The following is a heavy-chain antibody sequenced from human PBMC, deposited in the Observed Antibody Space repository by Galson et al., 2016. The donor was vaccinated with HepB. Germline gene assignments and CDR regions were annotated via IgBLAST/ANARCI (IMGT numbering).Heavy chain of an antibody. V-gene: IGHV3-23*01. CDR2: SSGSGGGT. Sequence: SLRLSCAASGFSISSYAMSWVRQAPGKGLEWVSGSSGSGGGTHYADSVKGRFSISRDNSKNALYLQMNSRRADDTAVYHCAKGGTGSGSFWAGNWGQGILVTVSS. CDR1: GFSISSYA. J-gene: IGHJ4*02. D-gene: IGHD3-10*01. CDR3: AKGGTGSGSFWAGN.